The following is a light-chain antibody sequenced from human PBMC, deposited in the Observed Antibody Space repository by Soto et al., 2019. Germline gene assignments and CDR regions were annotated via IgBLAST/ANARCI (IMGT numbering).Light chain of an antibody. J-gene: IGKJ4*01. V-gene: IGKV2D-29*01. CDR1: QSLLHGDGKTY. CDR2: EVY. CDR3: MQSTQLPLT. Sequence: DIVLTQTPLSLSVTPGQPASISCRSSQSLLHGDGKTYLYWFVQKPGQPPQLLIYEVYKQYCGVTDRYSGIGAGTDFTLKITRGEAEDVGTYYGMQSTQLPLTFGGGTKVEIK.